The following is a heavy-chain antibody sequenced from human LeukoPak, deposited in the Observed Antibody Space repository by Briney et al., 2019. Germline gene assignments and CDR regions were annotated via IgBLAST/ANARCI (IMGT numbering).Heavy chain of an antibody. CDR3: ARGGGYYAIDY. J-gene: IGHJ4*02. Sequence: SGGSLRLSCAASGFTFSSYAMSWVRQAPGKGLEWVSVISGSGGNTYYADSVKGRFTISRDNSKNTLYLQMNNLRAEDTAVYYCARGGGYYAIDYWGQGTLVTVSS. V-gene: IGHV3-23*01. CDR1: GFTFSSYA. CDR2: ISGSGGNT. D-gene: IGHD1-26*01.